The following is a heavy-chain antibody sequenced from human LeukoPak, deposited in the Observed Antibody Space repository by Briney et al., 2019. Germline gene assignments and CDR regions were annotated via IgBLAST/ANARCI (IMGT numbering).Heavy chain of an antibody. J-gene: IGHJ4*02. CDR2: ISGSGGST. CDR3: AKSWGRRLDPFEY. D-gene: IGHD3-16*01. V-gene: IGHV3-23*01. CDR1: GFTFISYA. Sequence: GGSLRLSCAASGFTFISYAVGWVRQAPGKVLEWVSAISGSGGSTYYADSGKGRFNISRENSKNTLYVQMNSLRAEDTAVYYCAKSWGRRLDPFEYWGQGTLVTVSS.